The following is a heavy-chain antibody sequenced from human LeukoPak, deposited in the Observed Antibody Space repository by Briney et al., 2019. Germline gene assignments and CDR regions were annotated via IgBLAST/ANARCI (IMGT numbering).Heavy chain of an antibody. CDR3: ARDKQAYYYDSSGYWHSYYGMDV. V-gene: IGHV1-18*01. Sequence: GASVKVSCKASGYTFTSYGISWVRQAPGQGLEWMGWISAYNGNTNYAQKLQGRVTMTTDTSTSTAYMELRSLRSDDTAVYYCARDKQAYYYDSSGYWHSYYGMDVWGQGTTVTVSS. D-gene: IGHD3-22*01. CDR2: ISAYNGNT. J-gene: IGHJ6*02. CDR1: GYTFTSYG.